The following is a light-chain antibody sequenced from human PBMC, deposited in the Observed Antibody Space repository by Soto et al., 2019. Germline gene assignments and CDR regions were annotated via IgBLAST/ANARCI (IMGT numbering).Light chain of an antibody. CDR1: SKDVGAYNC. V-gene: IGLV2-14*03. Sequence: QSVLTQPASLSWSPGQSITISCAGTSKDVGAYNCVSLYQHHPGKAPKLMIYDVSNRPSGVSDRFSGSKSGNTASLTISGLQAEDEADYYCSSYTSSSTYVFGTGTKVTVL. CDR3: SSYTSSSTYV. J-gene: IGLJ1*01. CDR2: DVS.